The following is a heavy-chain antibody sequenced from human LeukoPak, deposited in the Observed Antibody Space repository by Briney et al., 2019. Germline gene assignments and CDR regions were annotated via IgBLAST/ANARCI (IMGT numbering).Heavy chain of an antibody. D-gene: IGHD5-12*01. Sequence: SVKVSCKASVGTFSSYAISWVRQAPGQGLEWMGGIIPIFGTANYAQKFQGRVTITADESTSTAYMELSSLRSEDTAVYYCASASRDIGAFYGMDVWGQGTTVTVSS. V-gene: IGHV1-69*01. CDR3: ASASRDIGAFYGMDV. CDR2: IIPIFGTA. J-gene: IGHJ6*02. CDR1: VGTFSSYA.